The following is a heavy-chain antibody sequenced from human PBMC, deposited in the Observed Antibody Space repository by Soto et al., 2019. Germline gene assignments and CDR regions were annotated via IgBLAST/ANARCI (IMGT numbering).Heavy chain of an antibody. V-gene: IGHV1-2*02. J-gene: IGHJ3*02. Sequence: QLHLVQSGAVVKKPGASVTVSCSASGYPVTAYYMHWVRQAPGRGLEWMGGINPATGAAKYTQTFQGRVTMHRDTSTSTVFMELSGLTSEDPAVFYCARGGGVGVAGSAAFDMWGQGTLVTVSS. CDR1: GYPVTAYY. CDR3: ARGGGVGVAGSAAFDM. D-gene: IGHD3-3*01. CDR2: INPATGAA.